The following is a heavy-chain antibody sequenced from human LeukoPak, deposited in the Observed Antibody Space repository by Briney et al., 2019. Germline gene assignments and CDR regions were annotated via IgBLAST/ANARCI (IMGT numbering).Heavy chain of an antibody. Sequence: ASVKVSCKASGYTFTGHYMHWVRQAPGQGPEWMGWINPNSGGTDYPQKFQGRVTMSRDTSISTAYIELSRLTSDDTAVYYCARIPLIVGAKYFDYWGQGTLVTVSS. D-gene: IGHD1-26*01. CDR2: INPNSGGT. CDR3: ARIPLIVGAKYFDY. J-gene: IGHJ4*02. V-gene: IGHV1-2*02. CDR1: GYTFTGHY.